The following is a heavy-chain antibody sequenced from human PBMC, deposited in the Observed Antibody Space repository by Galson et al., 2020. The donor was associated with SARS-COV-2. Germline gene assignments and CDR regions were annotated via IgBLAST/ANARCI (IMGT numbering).Heavy chain of an antibody. CDR1: GFTFDDYT. D-gene: IGHD3-22*01. Sequence: GGSLRLSCAAYGFTFDDYTMHWVSQAPGKGLEWVSLIPWGGGSTYYTDSVRGRFTISRDHSRNSLYVHMNSLRTEDAALYYCAKDRDSSGFQRFDYWGQGTMVTVSS. V-gene: IGHV3-43*01. J-gene: IGHJ4*02. CDR2: IPWGGGST. CDR3: AKDRDSSGFQRFDY.